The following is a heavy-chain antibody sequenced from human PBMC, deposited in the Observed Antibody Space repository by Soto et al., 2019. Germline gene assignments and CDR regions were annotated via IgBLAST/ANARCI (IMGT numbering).Heavy chain of an antibody. CDR3: ARDQISGGAVLDI. CDR2: ISAYNGNT. V-gene: IGHV1-18*01. J-gene: IGHJ3*02. D-gene: IGHD1-26*01. Sequence: GASVKVSCKASGYTFINYGISWVRQAPGQGPEWMGWISAYNGNTNYAQKLQGRVTMTTDTSTSTAYMDLRSLRSDDTAVYYCARDQISGGAVLDIWGQGTMVTVSS. CDR1: GYTFINYG.